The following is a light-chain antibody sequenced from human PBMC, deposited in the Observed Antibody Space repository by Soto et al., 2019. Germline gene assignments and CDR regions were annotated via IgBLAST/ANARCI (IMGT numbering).Light chain of an antibody. CDR2: GAS. CDR3: QQYNDWPRT. CDR1: QSVSSN. V-gene: IGKV3-15*01. Sequence: EIVMTQSPATLSVSPVERATLSCRASQSVSSNLAWYQQKPGQAPRLLIYGASTRATGSPDRFSASGSATEFTLTISSLLSEDFAVYYCQQYNDWPRTFGQGTKVDIK. J-gene: IGKJ1*01.